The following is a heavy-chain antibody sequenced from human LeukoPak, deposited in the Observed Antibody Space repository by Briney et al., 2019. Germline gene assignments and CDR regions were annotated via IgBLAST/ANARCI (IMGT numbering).Heavy chain of an antibody. CDR3: TRGGTVTTGIDY. CDR2: ISSSSDYI. CDR1: GFTFSTYT. D-gene: IGHD4-17*01. Sequence: KPGGSLRLSCAASGFTFSTYTMNWVRQAPGKGLEWVSSISSSSDYIYYADSVKGRFTISRDNAENSLYLQMNSLRAEDTAVYYCTRGGTVTTGIDYWGQGTLVTVSS. V-gene: IGHV3-21*01. J-gene: IGHJ4*02.